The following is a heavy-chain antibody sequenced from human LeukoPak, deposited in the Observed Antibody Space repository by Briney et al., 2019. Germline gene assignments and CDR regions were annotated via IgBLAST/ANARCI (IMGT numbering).Heavy chain of an antibody. V-gene: IGHV4-30-4*08. J-gene: IGHJ4*02. Sequence: SETLSLTCTVSGGSIISGDYYWSWIRQPPGKGLECIGYIYYTGTTYYNPSLQGRVTISDDTSKNQFSLKLSSVTAADTAVYYCAKGAKPKAFDSWGQGTLVTVSS. CDR1: GGSIISGDYY. CDR2: IYYTGTT. CDR3: AKGAKPKAFDS. D-gene: IGHD4/OR15-4a*01.